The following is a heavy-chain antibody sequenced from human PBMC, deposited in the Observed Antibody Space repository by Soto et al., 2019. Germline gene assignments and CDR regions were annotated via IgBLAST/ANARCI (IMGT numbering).Heavy chain of an antibody. V-gene: IGHV1-46*01. Sequence: ASVKVSCKASGYTFTSYYMHWVRQAPGQGLEWMGIINPSGGSTSCAQKFQGRVTMTRDTSTSTVYMELSSLRSEDTAVYYCARDRXYQLLRGGHYYYYGMDVWGQGTTVTVSS. D-gene: IGHD2-2*01. CDR3: ARDRXYQLLRGGHYYYYGMDV. CDR2: INPSGGST. CDR1: GYTFTSYY. J-gene: IGHJ6*02.